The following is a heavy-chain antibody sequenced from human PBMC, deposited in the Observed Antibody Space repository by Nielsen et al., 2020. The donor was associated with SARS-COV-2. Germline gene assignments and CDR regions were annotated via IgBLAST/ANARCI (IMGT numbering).Heavy chain of an antibody. V-gene: IGHV7-4-1*02. D-gene: IGHD3-3*01. J-gene: IGHJ6*02. Sequence: ASVKVSCKASGYTFTSYAMNWVRQAPGQGLEWMGWINTNTGNPTYAQGFTGRFVFSLDTSVSTAYLQISSLKAEDTAVYYCARAPYYDFWSGYYEAPSYGMDVWGQGTTVTVSS. CDR3: ARAPYYDFWSGYYEAPSYGMDV. CDR2: INTNTGNP. CDR1: GYTFTSYA.